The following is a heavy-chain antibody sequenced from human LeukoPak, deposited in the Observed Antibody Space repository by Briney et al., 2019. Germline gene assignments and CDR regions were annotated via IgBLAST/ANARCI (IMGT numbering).Heavy chain of an antibody. J-gene: IGHJ3*02. CDR1: GGTFSVDA. D-gene: IGHD1-26*01. CDR3: AIDRDGSLTPSAFDM. V-gene: IGHV1-69*13. CDR2: IIPIFDIA. Sequence: SVKVSCKASGGTFSVDAISWVRQAPGQGLEWMGRIIPIFDIAHYSQNFQDRVTITADESTSTAYMEMSGLTSEDTAVYYCAIDRDGSLTPSAFDMWGHGTMVIVTS.